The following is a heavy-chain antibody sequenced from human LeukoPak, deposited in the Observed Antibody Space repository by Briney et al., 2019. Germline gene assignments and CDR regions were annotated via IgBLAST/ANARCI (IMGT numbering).Heavy chain of an antibody. CDR2: ISSSGSTI. D-gene: IGHD3-3*01. CDR3: AKVTSYDFSALAYYFDY. V-gene: IGHV3-11*01. CDR1: GFTFSDRH. J-gene: IGHJ4*02. Sequence: GGSLRLSCAASGFTFSDRHMSWVRQTPGKGLEWVSYISSSGSTIYYADSVKGRFTISRDNSKNTLYLQMNSLRAEDTAVHYCAKVTSYDFSALAYYFDYWGQGTLVTVSS.